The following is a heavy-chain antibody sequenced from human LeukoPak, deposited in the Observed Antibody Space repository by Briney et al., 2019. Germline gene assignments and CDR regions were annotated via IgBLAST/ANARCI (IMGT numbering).Heavy chain of an antibody. CDR1: GYTFTVYY. Sequence: ASVKVSCKASGYTFTVYYMYWVRQAPGQGLEWMGRINPNSGDTDYAQNFQGRVTMTRDASISTAYMELTNLRSDDTAVYYCARGYCSGGTCYLVENWFDPWGQGTLVTVSS. D-gene: IGHD2-15*01. CDR3: ARGYCSGGTCYLVENWFDP. J-gene: IGHJ5*02. V-gene: IGHV1-2*06. CDR2: INPNSGDT.